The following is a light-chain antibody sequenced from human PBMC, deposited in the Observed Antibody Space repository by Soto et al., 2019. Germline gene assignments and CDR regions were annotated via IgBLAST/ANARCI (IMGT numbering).Light chain of an antibody. J-gene: IGKJ2*01. CDR1: PSVSSN. CDR3: QQYNNWSYT. V-gene: IGKV3-15*01. Sequence: EIVMTQSPATLSVSPGERATLSCRASPSVSSNLAWYQQKPGQAPRLLIYGASTRATGIPARFRGSGSGTEFTLTISSLQSEDFAVYYCQQYNNWSYTFGQGTKLEIK. CDR2: GAS.